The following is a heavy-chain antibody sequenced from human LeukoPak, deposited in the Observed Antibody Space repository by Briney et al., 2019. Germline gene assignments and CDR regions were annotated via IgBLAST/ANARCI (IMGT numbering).Heavy chain of an antibody. D-gene: IGHD3-3*01. V-gene: IGHV3-7*01. Sequence: PGGSLRLSCAASGFTFSSYWMTWVRQAPGKGLEWVANIRQDGNEQYYMDSVKGRFTISRDNAKNSLFLQMNSLRAEDTAVYYCARIRSGYYHDYWGQGTLVTVSS. CDR3: ARIRSGYYHDY. CDR2: IRQDGNEQ. J-gene: IGHJ4*02. CDR1: GFTFSSYW.